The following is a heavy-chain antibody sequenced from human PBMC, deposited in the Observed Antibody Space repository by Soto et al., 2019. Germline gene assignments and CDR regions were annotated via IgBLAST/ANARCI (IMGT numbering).Heavy chain of an antibody. D-gene: IGHD3-10*01. Sequence: PSETLSLTCAVSSGSISSSNWWSWVRQPPGKGLEWIGEIYHSGSTNYNPSLKSRVTISVDKSKNQFSLKLSSVTAADTAVYYCARRSITMVRGVIRSCWFDPWGQGTLVTVSS. CDR2: IYHSGST. CDR1: SGSISSSNW. CDR3: ARRSITMVRGVIRSCWFDP. J-gene: IGHJ5*02. V-gene: IGHV4-4*02.